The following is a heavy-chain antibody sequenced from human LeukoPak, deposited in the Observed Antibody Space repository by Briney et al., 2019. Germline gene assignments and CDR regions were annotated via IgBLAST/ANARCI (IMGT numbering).Heavy chain of an antibody. V-gene: IGHV3-48*03. CDR3: ARLPYDFWSGYSPSG. Sequence: PGGSLRLSCAASGFTVSSYEMSWVRQAPGKGREWVSYISISGSTISYAAPLKGRSTISRDHAKNTLYMHMTRLRAADTAVYYCARLPYDFWSGYSPSGWGQGTLVTVSS. J-gene: IGHJ4*02. CDR2: ISISGSTI. CDR1: GFTVSSYE. D-gene: IGHD3-3*01.